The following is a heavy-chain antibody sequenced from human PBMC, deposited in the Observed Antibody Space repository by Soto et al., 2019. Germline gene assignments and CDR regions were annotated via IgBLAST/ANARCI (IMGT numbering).Heavy chain of an antibody. CDR2: IYYSGST. D-gene: IGHD3-9*01. CDR3: AGGLRYFDYYYGMDV. Sequence: PSETLSLTCTVSGDSISSYYWSWIRQPPGKGLEWIGYIYYSGSTNYNPSLKSRVTISVDTSKNQFSLKLSSVTAADTAVYYCAGGLRYFDYYYGMDVWGQGTTVTVSS. CDR1: GDSISSYY. J-gene: IGHJ6*02. V-gene: IGHV4-59*01.